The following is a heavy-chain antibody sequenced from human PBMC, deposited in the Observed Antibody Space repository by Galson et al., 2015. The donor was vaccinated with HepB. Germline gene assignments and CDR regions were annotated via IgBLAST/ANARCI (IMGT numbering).Heavy chain of an antibody. CDR1: GFTFSSYG. D-gene: IGHD3-3*01. J-gene: IGHJ5*02. V-gene: IGHV3-30*18. Sequence: SLRLSCAASGFTFSSYGMHWVRQAPGKGLEWVAVISYDGSNKYYADSVKGRFTISRDNSKNTLYLQMNSLRAEDTAVYYCAKDVTTIFGVVTPPLTWGQGTLVTVSS. CDR2: ISYDGSNK. CDR3: AKDVTTIFGVVTPPLT.